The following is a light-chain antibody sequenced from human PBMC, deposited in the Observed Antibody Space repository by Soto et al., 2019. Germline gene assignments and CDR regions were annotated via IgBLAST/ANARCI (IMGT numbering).Light chain of an antibody. V-gene: IGKV1-5*03. J-gene: IGKJ4*01. CDR2: KSS. Sequence: DIQMTQSPSTLSGSVGDSVPIPCRASQAISSCLAWYQQKPGKAPRLLIYKSSTIDIGIPTRFSGSGSGTEFTLTISSLQSEDFAAYYCQRYNNWPDTFGGGTKVDIK. CDR3: QRYNNWPDT. CDR1: QAISSC.